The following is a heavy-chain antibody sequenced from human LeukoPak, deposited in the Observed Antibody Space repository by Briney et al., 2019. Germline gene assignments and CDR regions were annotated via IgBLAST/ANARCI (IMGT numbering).Heavy chain of an antibody. CDR2: ITSDGSST. Sequence: GGSLRLSCTASGFTFRSYWMHWVRQAPGKGLVWLSRITSDGSSTSYADSVKGRFTISRDNAKNTLYLQMNSLRAEDTAVYYCARVPSYYRDFDYWGQGTLVTVSS. CDR1: GFTFRSYW. D-gene: IGHD1-14*01. CDR3: ARVPSYYRDFDY. J-gene: IGHJ4*02. V-gene: IGHV3-74*01.